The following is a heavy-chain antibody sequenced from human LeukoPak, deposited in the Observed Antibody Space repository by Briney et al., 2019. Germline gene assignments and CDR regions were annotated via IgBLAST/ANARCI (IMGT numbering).Heavy chain of an antibody. Sequence: GGSLRLSCAASGFTFSSYWMHWVRHVPGKGLGWVSRINTDGSSTTYADSVKGRFTISRDNAKNTLYLQMNSLRAEDTAVYYCARGGSGSYDNWGQGTLVTVSS. CDR3: ARGGSGSYDN. D-gene: IGHD1-26*01. V-gene: IGHV3-74*01. J-gene: IGHJ4*02. CDR1: GFTFSSYW. CDR2: INTDGSST.